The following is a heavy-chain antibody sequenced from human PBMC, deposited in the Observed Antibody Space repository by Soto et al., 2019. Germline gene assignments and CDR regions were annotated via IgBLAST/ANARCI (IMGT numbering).Heavy chain of an antibody. CDR2: INHSGST. D-gene: IGHD3-3*01. V-gene: IGHV4-34*01. CDR1: GGSFSGYY. Sequence: NPSETLSLTCAVYGGSFSGYYWSWIRQPPGKGLEWIGEINHSGSTNYNPSLKSRVTISVDTSKNQFSLKLSSVTAADTAVYYCARGYPVLRASMDVWGKGTTVTVSS. CDR3: ARGYPVLRASMDV. J-gene: IGHJ6*03.